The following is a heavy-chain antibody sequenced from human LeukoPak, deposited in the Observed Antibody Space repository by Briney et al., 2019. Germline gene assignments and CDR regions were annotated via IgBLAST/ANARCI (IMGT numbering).Heavy chain of an antibody. CDR1: GFTFDDYG. Sequence: TGGSLRLSCATSGFTFDDYGMSWVRQAPGKGLEWVSAISGSGGSTYYADSVKGRFTISRDNAKNTVYLQMNSLRAEDTAVYYCVRDWGYDSSGYWQKYFDTWGQGTLVTVSS. D-gene: IGHD3-22*01. V-gene: IGHV3-23*01. CDR2: ISGSGGST. CDR3: VRDWGYDSSGYWQKYFDT. J-gene: IGHJ4*02.